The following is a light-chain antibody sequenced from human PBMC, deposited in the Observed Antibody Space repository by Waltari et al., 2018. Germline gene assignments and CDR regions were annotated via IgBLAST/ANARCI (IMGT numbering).Light chain of an antibody. J-gene: IGLJ2*01. CDR1: GSNLRRNY. V-gene: IGLV1-47*01. CDR3: AAWDDSLSGPV. Sequence: QSVLTQPPSASGTPGQRVTISCLARGSNLRRNYVYWYQQLPGTAPKILIYRNDQRPSGVPARFSGSKSGTSASLVISGLRSEDEADYYCAAWDDSLSGPVFGGGTKLTVL. CDR2: RND.